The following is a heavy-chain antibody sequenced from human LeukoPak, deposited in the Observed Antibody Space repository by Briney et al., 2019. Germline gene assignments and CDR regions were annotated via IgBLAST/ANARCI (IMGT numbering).Heavy chain of an antibody. CDR3: ARVGEYYDSSGHLDY. Sequence: ASVKVSCKASGYTFTGYYMHWGRQAPGQGLERMGWINPNSGGTNYAQKFQGRVTMTRETSISTAYMELSRLRSDDTAVYYCARVGEYYDSSGHLDYWGQGTLVTVSS. V-gene: IGHV1-2*02. CDR2: INPNSGGT. D-gene: IGHD3-22*01. J-gene: IGHJ4*02. CDR1: GYTFTGYY.